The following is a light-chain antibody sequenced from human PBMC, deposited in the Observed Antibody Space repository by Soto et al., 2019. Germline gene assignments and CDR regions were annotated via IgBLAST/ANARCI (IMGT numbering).Light chain of an antibody. Sequence: EIVLTQSPGTLSLSPGERATLSCRASQSVSSNNLAWYQQKPGQAPRLLIYGASSRATGIPDRFSGSGSGIDFTLAIDRLEPEDFAVYSCQQYAASPTSFGPGTKVDIK. CDR1: QSVSSNN. CDR3: QQYAASPTS. V-gene: IGKV3-20*01. CDR2: GAS. J-gene: IGKJ3*01.